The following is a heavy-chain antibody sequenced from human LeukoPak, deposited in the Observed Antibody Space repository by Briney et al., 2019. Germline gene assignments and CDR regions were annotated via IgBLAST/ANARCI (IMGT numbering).Heavy chain of an antibody. CDR3: ARGRSSSGSMNEY. Sequence: GGSLRLSCAASGFTFSSFGMHWVRQAPGRGLEWVALILYEDKYYADSVKGRFTISRDNSKNTLYLQMDSLRAEDTAVYYCARGRSSSGSMNEYWGQGTLVTASS. J-gene: IGHJ4*01. CDR2: ILYEDK. CDR1: GFTFSSFG. V-gene: IGHV3-33*05. D-gene: IGHD3-10*01.